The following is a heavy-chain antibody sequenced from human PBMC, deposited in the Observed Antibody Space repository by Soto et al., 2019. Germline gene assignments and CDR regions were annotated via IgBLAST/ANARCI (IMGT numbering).Heavy chain of an antibody. CDR1: GGSISSSSYY. CDR3: ARGQAVAGTGIGAFDI. Sequence: QLQLQESGPGLVKPSETLSLTCTVSGGSISSSSYYWGWIRQPPGKGLEWIGSIYYSGSTYYNPSLKSRVTISVDTSKNQFSLQLSSVTAADTAVYYCARGQAVAGTGIGAFDIWGQGTMVTVSS. CDR2: IYYSGST. D-gene: IGHD6-19*01. J-gene: IGHJ3*02. V-gene: IGHV4-39*01.